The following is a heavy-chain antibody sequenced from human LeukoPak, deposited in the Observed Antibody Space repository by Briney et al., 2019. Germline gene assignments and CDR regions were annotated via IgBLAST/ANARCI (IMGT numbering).Heavy chain of an antibody. CDR3: AGDERRGSYGHWFDP. V-gene: IGHV4-34*12. D-gene: IGHD3-16*01. Sequence: SETLSLTCAVYGGSFSGYYWSWIRQPPGKGLEWIGESIHSGSTNYNPSLKSRITISVDTSKDQFSLKLSSVTAADTAVYYCAGDERRGSYGHWFDPWGQGTLVTVSS. J-gene: IGHJ5*02. CDR2: SIHSGST. CDR1: GGSFSGYY.